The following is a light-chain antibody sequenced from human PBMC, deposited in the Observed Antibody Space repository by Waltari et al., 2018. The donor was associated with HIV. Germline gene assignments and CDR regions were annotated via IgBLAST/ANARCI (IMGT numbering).Light chain of an antibody. CDR3: CAYAGSTTYVI. V-gene: IGLV2-23*02. J-gene: IGLJ2*01. CDR1: SSDVGGYNH. Sequence: QSALTQPASVSGSPGQSITISCTGTSSDVGGYNHVSWYQQHPGKAPKLMIYEVSKRPSGVSNRFSGSKSGNTASRTISGLQAEDEADYYCCAYAGSTTYVIFGGGTKLTVL. CDR2: EVS.